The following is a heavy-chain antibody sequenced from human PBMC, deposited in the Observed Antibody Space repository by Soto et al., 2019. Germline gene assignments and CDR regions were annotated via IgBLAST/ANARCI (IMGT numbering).Heavy chain of an antibody. CDR2: LYYGGST. Sequence: PSETLSLTCSVSGGSINSDDSFWGWVRQSSGKGLEWIGSLYYGGSTFYNPSLKSRVTISLDTSKNQFSLRLTSVTAADTAIYYCARQLPVGATSWFDPWGQGTLVTVS. CDR1: GGSINSDDSF. V-gene: IGHV4-39*01. J-gene: IGHJ5*02. CDR3: ARQLPVGATSWFDP. D-gene: IGHD1-26*01.